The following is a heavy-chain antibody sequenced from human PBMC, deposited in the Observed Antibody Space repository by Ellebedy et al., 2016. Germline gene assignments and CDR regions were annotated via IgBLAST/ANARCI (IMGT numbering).Heavy chain of an antibody. D-gene: IGHD1-1*01. J-gene: IGHJ6*02. V-gene: IGHV1-2*04. CDR2: IHPNSGAT. CDR3: ARAGLEPRSVDYYFYGLDV. Sequence: ASVKVSCKASGYTFTDNYIHWVRQAPGQGLEWMGWIHPNSGATKYAQKFEGWVTMTRDTSIRTVYMELSRSRSDDTAGYYCARAGLEPRSVDYYFYGLDVWGQGTAVTVSS. CDR1: GYTFTDNY.